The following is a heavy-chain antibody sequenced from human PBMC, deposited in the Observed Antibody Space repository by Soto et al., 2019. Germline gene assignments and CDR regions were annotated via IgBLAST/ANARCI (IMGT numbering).Heavy chain of an antibody. CDR3: ARGWAAYYYDSSGYPFDY. CDR2: IYYSGST. Sequence: SETLSLTCTVSGGSISSGDYYWSWIRQPPGKGLEWIGYIYYSGSTYYNPSLKSRVTISVDTSKNQFSLKLSSVTAADTAVYYCARGWAAYYYDSSGYPFDYWGQGTLVTVSS. V-gene: IGHV4-30-4*01. CDR1: GGSISSGDYY. D-gene: IGHD3-22*01. J-gene: IGHJ4*02.